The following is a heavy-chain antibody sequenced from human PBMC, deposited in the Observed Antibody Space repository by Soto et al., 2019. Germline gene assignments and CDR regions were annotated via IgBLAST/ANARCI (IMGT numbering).Heavy chain of an antibody. CDR1: GGSISSYY. CDR2: IYYSGST. J-gene: IGHJ4*02. Sequence: SETLSLTCTVSGGSISSYYWSWIRQPPGKGLEWIGYIYYSGSTNYNPSLKSRVTISVDTSKNQFSLKLSSVTAADTAVYYCARHSGYSNYALDYWGQGTLVTVSS. CDR3: ARHSGYSNYALDY. V-gene: IGHV4-59*08. D-gene: IGHD4-4*01.